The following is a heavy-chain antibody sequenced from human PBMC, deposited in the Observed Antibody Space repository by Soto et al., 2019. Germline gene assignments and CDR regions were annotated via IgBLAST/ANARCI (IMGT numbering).Heavy chain of an antibody. V-gene: IGHV4-59*03. Sequence: SETLSLTCTVSGASINSDYWSWIRQSPGKGLEWIGYIYHMGGTDYNPSLKSRVTISIDKSKNQFSLNLRSVTAADTAVYFCARFTYQSGCKWFDPWGQGTQVTVS. J-gene: IGHJ5*02. CDR2: IYHMGGT. CDR1: GASINSDY. D-gene: IGHD6-19*01. CDR3: ARFTYQSGCKWFDP.